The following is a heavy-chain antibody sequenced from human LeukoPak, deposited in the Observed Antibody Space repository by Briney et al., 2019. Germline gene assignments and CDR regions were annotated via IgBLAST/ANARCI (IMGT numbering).Heavy chain of an antibody. V-gene: IGHV3-13*01. Sequence: GGSLRLSCAASGFTFSSYDMHWVRQTTGKGLEWVSAIGTAGDTYYLGSVKGRFTISRENAKNSLYLQMDSLTAGDAAMYYCARASGYSFGYTFDYWGQGTLVTVSS. D-gene: IGHD5-18*01. CDR2: IGTAGDT. CDR1: GFTFSSYD. CDR3: ARASGYSFGYTFDY. J-gene: IGHJ4*02.